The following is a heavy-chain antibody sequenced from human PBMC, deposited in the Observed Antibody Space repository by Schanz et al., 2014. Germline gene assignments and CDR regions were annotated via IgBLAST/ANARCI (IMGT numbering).Heavy chain of an antibody. Sequence: VQLVESGGGVVQPGRSLRLSCAASGFTFRSHAMHWVRQAPGKGLEWVGHSRNKGHSYTSEYAASVKGRFTISRDESESSLYLQMDSLKTEDTAVYYCARRNFYDKSAAFDYWGQGSLVTVSS. CDR1: GFTFRSHA. J-gene: IGHJ4*02. D-gene: IGHD3-9*01. CDR3: ARRNFYDKSAAFDY. CDR2: SRNKGHSYTS. V-gene: IGHV3-72*01.